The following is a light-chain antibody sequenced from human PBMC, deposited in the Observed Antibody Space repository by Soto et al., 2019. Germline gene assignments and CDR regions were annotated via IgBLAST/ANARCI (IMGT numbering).Light chain of an antibody. CDR3: QQYYGTLYT. CDR1: QSVLCSSNNKNY. CDR2: WAS. J-gene: IGKJ2*01. Sequence: DIVMTQSPDSLAVSLGERATINCKSSQSVLCSSNNKNYLAWYQQKPGQPPKLLIYWASTRESGVPDRFSGSGSGTDFTLTISSLQAEDVAVYYCQQYYGTLYTFGQGTKLEIK. V-gene: IGKV4-1*01.